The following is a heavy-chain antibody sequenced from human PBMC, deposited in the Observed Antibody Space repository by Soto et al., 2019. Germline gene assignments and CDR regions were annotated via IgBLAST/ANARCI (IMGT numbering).Heavy chain of an antibody. J-gene: IGHJ4*02. CDR2: IYYSGST. CDR3: ARGGVFDWLLYPEAFDY. CDR1: GGYSSSGGYY. Sequence: QVQLQESGPGLLKPSQTLSLTCTVSGGYSSSGGYYWRWIRQHPGKGLEWIGYIYYSGSTYYNPSLQSRVTISVDTSKNQFSLKLISVTAADTAVYYWARGGVFDWLLYPEAFDYWGQRTLVTVSS. V-gene: IGHV4-31*03. D-gene: IGHD3-9*01.